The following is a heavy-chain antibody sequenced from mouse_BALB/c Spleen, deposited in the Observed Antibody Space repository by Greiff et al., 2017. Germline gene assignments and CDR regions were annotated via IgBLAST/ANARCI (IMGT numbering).Heavy chain of an antibody. CDR2: ISYSGST. J-gene: IGHJ4*01. CDR1: GYSITSDYA. V-gene: IGHV3-2*02. CDR3: ARSTYYYGSSYAMDY. Sequence: EVKLQESGPGLVKPSQSLSLTCTVTGYSITSDYAWNWIRQFPGNTLEWMGYISYSGSTSYNPSLKSRISITRDTSKNQFFLQLNSVTSEDTATYYCARSTYYYGSSYAMDYWGQGTSVTVSS. D-gene: IGHD1-1*01.